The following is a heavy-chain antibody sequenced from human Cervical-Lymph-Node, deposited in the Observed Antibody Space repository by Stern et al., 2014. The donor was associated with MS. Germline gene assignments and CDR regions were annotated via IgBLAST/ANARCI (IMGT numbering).Heavy chain of an antibody. CDR3: ARSKYYGAYVGDYYYYGMDV. Sequence: QVQLQESGPGLVKPSETLSLTCTVSGGSISSYYLSWIRQPPGKGLEWIGYIYYSGSTNYNPSLKSRVTISVDTAKNQFSLKLSSVTAADTAVYYCARSKYYGAYVGDYYYYGMDVWGQGTTVTVSS. CDR2: IYYSGST. V-gene: IGHV4-59*01. J-gene: IGHJ6*02. CDR1: GGSISSYY. D-gene: IGHD4-17*01.